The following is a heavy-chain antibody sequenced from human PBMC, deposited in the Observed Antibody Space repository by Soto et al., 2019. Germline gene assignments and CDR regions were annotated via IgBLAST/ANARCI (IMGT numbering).Heavy chain of an antibody. V-gene: IGHV3-33*01. Sequence: QVQLVESGGGVVQPGRSLRLSCVASGFMFDSYGMHWVRQAPGKGLEWVAIILYDGSEKYHADSVKGRFTISRDNSKKTLYLQMNSPGGEGTGLFFCGEGPGSKSMGGFYHWGQGTLVTVSS. J-gene: IGHJ4*02. D-gene: IGHD3-10*01. CDR1: GFMFDSYG. CDR3: GEGPGSKSMGGFYH. CDR2: ILYDGSEK.